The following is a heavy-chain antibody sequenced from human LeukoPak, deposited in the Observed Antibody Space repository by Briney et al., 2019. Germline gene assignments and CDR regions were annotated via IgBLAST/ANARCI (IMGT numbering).Heavy chain of an antibody. CDR1: GGSIISSSYY. D-gene: IGHD6-13*01. Sequence: SETLSLTCTVSGGSIISSSYYWGWIRQPPGKGLEWIGSIYYSGSTYYNPSLKSRVTISVDTTKNQFSLKLSSVTAADTAVYYCAILYSSSWYGYFDYWGQGTPVTVSS. V-gene: IGHV4-39*01. J-gene: IGHJ4*02. CDR2: IYYSGST. CDR3: AILYSSSWYGYFDY.